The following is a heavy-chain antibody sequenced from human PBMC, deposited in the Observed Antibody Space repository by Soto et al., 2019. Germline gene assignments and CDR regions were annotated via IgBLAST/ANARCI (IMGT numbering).Heavy chain of an antibody. V-gene: IGHV3-30*18. J-gene: IGHJ4*02. Sequence: QVQLVESGGGVVQPGRSLRLSCAASGFTFSSYGMHWVRQAPGKGLEWVAVISYDGSNKYYADSVKGRFTISRDNSKNTLYLQMNRLRAEETAVYYCAKDLRWELLLDYWGQGTLVTVSS. CDR1: GFTFSSYG. CDR2: ISYDGSNK. D-gene: IGHD1-26*01. CDR3: AKDLRWELLLDY.